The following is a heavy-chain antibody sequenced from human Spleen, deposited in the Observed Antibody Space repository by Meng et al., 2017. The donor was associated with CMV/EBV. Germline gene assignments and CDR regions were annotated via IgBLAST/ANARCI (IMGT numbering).Heavy chain of an antibody. J-gene: IGHJ4*02. D-gene: IGHD1-26*01. CDR1: GFTFSDYY. Sequence: AASGFTFSDYYMSWIRQAPGKGLEWVSYISSSGSTTYYADSVKGRFTISRDNAKRSLYLQMNSLRAEDTAVYDCAKGSGSFSGYFDYWGQGTLVTVSS. CDR2: ISSSGSTT. V-gene: IGHV3-11*04. CDR3: AKGSGSFSGYFDY.